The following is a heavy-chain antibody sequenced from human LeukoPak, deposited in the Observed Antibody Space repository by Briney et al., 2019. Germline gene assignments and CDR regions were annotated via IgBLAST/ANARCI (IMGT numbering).Heavy chain of an antibody. Sequence: PGGSLRLSCAASGFTFSDYYMSWIRQAPGKGLEWVSYISSSGNTIKYADSVKGRFTISRDNPKNSLYLQMNSLRGEDTAVYYCATMPYCSCATCYDFGMDVWGQGTTVTVSS. D-gene: IGHD2-2*01. J-gene: IGHJ6*02. CDR2: ISSSGNTI. CDR3: ATMPYCSCATCYDFGMDV. CDR1: GFTFSDYY. V-gene: IGHV3-11*01.